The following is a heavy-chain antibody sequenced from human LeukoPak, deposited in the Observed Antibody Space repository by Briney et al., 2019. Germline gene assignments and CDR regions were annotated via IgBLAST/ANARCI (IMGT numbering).Heavy chain of an antibody. J-gene: IGHJ4*02. V-gene: IGHV3-48*01. CDR2: ISSSSSTI. CDR1: GFTFSSYS. Sequence: PGGSLRLSCAASGFTFSSYSMKWVRQAPGKGLEWVSYISSSSSTIYYADSVKGRFTISRDNAKNSLYLQMNSLRAEDTAVYYCARDSGDGYNQFDYWGQGNLVTVSS. CDR3: ARDSGDGYNQFDY. D-gene: IGHD5-24*01.